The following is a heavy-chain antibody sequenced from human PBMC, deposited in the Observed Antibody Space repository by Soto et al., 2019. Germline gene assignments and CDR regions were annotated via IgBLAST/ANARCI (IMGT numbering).Heavy chain of an antibody. D-gene: IGHD6-25*01. CDR2: IYYSGST. V-gene: IGHV4-39*01. J-gene: IGHJ4*02. Sequence: SETLSLTCTVSGGSISSSSYYWGWIRQPPGKGLEWIGSIYYSGSTYYNPSLKSRVTISVDTSKNQFSLKLSSVTAADTAVYYCARSTRPIFDYWGQGTLVTVS. CDR1: GGSISSSSYY. CDR3: ARSTRPIFDY.